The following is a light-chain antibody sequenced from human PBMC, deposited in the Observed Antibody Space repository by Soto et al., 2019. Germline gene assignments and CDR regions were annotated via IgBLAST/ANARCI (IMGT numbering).Light chain of an antibody. CDR2: DVS. CDR1: SGDVGGYHY. J-gene: IGLJ1*01. CDR3: CSYAGSYKGYV. Sequence: QSALTQPRSVSGSPGQSVTISCTGTSGDVGGYHYVSWYQQHPGKAPKLMIYDVSKRPSGVPDRFSGSKSGNTASLTISGLQAEDEADYYCCSYAGSYKGYVFGTGTKLTVL. V-gene: IGLV2-11*01.